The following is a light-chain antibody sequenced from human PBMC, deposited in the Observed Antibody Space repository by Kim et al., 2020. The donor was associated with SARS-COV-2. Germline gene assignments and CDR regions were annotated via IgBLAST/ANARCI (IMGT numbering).Light chain of an antibody. Sequence: GQSITISCTGTSSDVGGYNFVSWYQQHPGKAPKLMIYAVSKRPSGVSDRFSGSKSGNTASLTISGLQAEDEADYYCTSYTSSITWVFGGGTKVTVL. V-gene: IGLV2-14*03. J-gene: IGLJ3*02. CDR1: SSDVGGYNF. CDR3: TSYTSSITWV. CDR2: AVS.